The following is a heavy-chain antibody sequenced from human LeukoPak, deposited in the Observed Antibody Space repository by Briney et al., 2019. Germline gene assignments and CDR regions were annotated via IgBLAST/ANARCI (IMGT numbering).Heavy chain of an antibody. J-gene: IGHJ5*02. V-gene: IGHV3-23*01. CDR3: AKDQVVPAAIYWFDP. CDR1: GFTFSSYA. CDR2: IVGSGGST. Sequence: GGSLRLSCAASGFTFSSYAMSWVRQAPGKGLEWVSSIVGSGGSTYYADSVKGRFTISRDNSKNTLYLQMNSLRAEDTAVYYCAKDQVVPAAIYWFDPWGQGTLVTVSS. D-gene: IGHD2-2*02.